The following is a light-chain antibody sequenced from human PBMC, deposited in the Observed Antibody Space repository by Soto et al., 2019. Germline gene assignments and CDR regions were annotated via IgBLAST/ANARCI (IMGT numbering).Light chain of an antibody. CDR3: QQRSSWPPT. J-gene: IGKJ5*01. CDR1: QSVSNNY. CDR2: DTS. V-gene: IGKV3-11*01. Sequence: EIVLTQSPATLSLSPGERATLSCRASQSVSNNYLAWYQQKPGQSPRLLIYDTSNRATGVPARFSGSGSGTDFTLTISSLEPEDFAVYYCQQRSSWPPTFGQGTRLEIK.